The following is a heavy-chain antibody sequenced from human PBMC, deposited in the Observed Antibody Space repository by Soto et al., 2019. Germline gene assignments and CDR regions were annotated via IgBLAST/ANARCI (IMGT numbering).Heavy chain of an antibody. CDR3: ARVGYSSLRTPKGEYGMDV. Sequence: QVQLVQSGAEVKKPGASVKVSCKASGYTFTGYYMHWVRQAPGQGLEWMGWINPNSGGTNYAQKFQGWVTMTRDTSISTAEMELSRLRSDDTAVYYCARVGYSSLRTPKGEYGMDVWGQGTTVTVSS. V-gene: IGHV1-2*04. CDR2: INPNSGGT. CDR1: GYTFTGYY. D-gene: IGHD6-13*01. J-gene: IGHJ6*02.